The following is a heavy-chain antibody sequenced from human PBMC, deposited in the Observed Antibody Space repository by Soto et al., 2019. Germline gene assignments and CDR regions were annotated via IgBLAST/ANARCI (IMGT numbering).Heavy chain of an antibody. Sequence: GASVKVSCKASGGTFSSYAISWVRQAPGQGLEWMGGIIPIFGTANYAQKFQGRVTITADKSTSTAYMELSSLRSEDTAVYYCVASLAASGLNWLDPWGRGTLVTVSS. CDR3: VASLAASGLNWLDP. J-gene: IGHJ5*02. CDR1: GGTFSSYA. V-gene: IGHV1-69*06. CDR2: IIPIFGTA. D-gene: IGHD6-13*01.